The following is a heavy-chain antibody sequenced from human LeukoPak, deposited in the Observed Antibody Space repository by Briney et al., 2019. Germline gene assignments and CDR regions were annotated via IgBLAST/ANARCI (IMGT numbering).Heavy chain of an antibody. J-gene: IGHJ4*02. V-gene: IGHV3-74*01. CDR3: AREGDTAMVM. CDR1: GFTFSAFW. Sequence: GGSLRLSCAASGFTFSAFWMHWVRQAPGKGLVWVSRINSDGSSTTYADSVKGRFTVSRDNAKNTLYLQMDSLRAEDSAVYHCAREGDTAMVMWGQGTLVTVSS. CDR2: INSDGSST. D-gene: IGHD5-18*01.